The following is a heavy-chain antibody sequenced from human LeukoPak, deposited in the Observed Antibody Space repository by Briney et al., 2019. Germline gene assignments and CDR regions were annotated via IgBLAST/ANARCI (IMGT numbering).Heavy chain of an antibody. D-gene: IGHD1-26*01. CDR2: IYSGGST. CDR3: ARDCSGSYNY. V-gene: IGHV3-53*01. Sequence: PGGSLRLSCAASGFTVSSNYMSWVRQAPGKGLEWVSVIYSGGSTYYADSVKGRFTISRDNSKSTLYLQMNSLRAEDTAVYYCARDCSGSYNYWGQGTLVTVSS. CDR1: GFTVSSNY. J-gene: IGHJ4*02.